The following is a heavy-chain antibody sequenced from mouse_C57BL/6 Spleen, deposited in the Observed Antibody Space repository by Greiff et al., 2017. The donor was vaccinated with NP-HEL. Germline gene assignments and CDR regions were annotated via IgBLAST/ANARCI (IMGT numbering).Heavy chain of an antibody. Sequence: EVQLQESGAELVRPGASVKLSCTASGFNIKDYYMHWVKQRPEQGLEWIGRIDPEDGDTEYAPKFKGKATMTADTSSNTAYLQLSSLTSEDTAVYYCTIIYDGSLTWFAYWGQGTLVTVSA. D-gene: IGHD2-3*01. CDR2: IDPEDGDT. V-gene: IGHV14-1*01. CDR1: GFNIKDYY. CDR3: TIIYDGSLTWFAY. J-gene: IGHJ3*01.